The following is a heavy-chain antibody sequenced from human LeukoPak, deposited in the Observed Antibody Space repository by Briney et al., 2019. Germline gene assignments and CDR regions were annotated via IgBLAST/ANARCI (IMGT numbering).Heavy chain of an antibody. J-gene: IGHJ6*03. CDR3: ARDRYIFAGPDAYYYMDV. V-gene: IGHV4-59*01. D-gene: IGHD5-18*01. Sequence: SETLSLTCTVSGCSITSYYWSWIRQPPGKGLGWIGYIHYSGSTNYNPSLKSRVTISVDTSKNQFSLKLNSVTAADTAVYYCARDRYIFAGPDAYYYMDVWGKGTTVTISS. CDR2: IHYSGST. CDR1: GCSITSYY.